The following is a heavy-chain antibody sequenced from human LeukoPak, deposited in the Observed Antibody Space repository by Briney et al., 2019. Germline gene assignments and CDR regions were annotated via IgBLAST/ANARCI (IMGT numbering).Heavy chain of an antibody. CDR3: ARHLGATVNTLYYFDY. D-gene: IGHD4-17*01. V-gene: IGHV5-51*01. Sequence: GDSLKISCKGSGYSFTSYWIGWVRQMPGKGLEWMGIIYPGDSDTRYSPSFQGQVTISADKSISTAYLQWSSLKASDTAMYYCARHLGATVNTLYYFDYWGQGTLVTVSS. CDR2: IYPGDSDT. J-gene: IGHJ4*02. CDR1: GYSFTSYW.